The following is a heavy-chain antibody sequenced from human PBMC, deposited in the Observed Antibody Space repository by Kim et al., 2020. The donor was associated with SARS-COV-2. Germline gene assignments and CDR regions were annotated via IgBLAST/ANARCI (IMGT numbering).Heavy chain of an antibody. V-gene: IGHV3-53*04. CDR1: GFTVSSNY. J-gene: IGHJ4*02. CDR2: IYSGGST. Sequence: GGSLRLSCAASGFTVSSNYMSWVRQAPGKGLEWVSVIYSGGSTYYADSVKGRFTISRHNSKNTLYLQMNSLRAEDTAVYYCARENWNYVGAIDYWGQGTLVTVSS. D-gene: IGHD1-7*01. CDR3: ARENWNYVGAIDY.